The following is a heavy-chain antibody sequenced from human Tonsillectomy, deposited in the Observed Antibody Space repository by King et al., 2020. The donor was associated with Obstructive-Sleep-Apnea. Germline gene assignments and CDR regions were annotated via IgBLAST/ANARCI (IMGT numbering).Heavy chain of an antibody. V-gene: IGHV4-59*01. CDR3: ARTPPVFYYGRGPFWYFDL. CDR1: GGSISGFY. D-gene: IGHD3-10*01. CDR2: IYDIGST. J-gene: IGHJ2*01. Sequence: VQLQESGPGLVKPSETLSLTCSVSGGSISGFYWTWIRQPPGKGLEWIGYIYDIGSTTYNPSLTGRVTISIDTSKNHFSLKLTSVTAADTSLYYCARTPPVFYYGRGPFWYFDLWGRGTRVTVSS.